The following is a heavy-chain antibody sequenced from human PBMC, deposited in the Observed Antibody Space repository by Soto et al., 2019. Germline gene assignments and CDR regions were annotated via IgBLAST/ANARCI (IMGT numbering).Heavy chain of an antibody. CDR2: INHSGSS. V-gene: IGHV4-34*01. CDR1: GGSFSGYI. D-gene: IGHD1-26*01. Sequence: SETLSLTCAVSGGSFSGYIWTWIRQTPGKGLQWIGQINHSGSSIYNPSLKNRVTISTMSNNKFSLELSSVTAADTAVYYRTRGLFSGSSYSGSWYYFDSWGQGTMVTVSS. J-gene: IGHJ4*02. CDR3: TRGLFSGSSYSGSWYYFDS.